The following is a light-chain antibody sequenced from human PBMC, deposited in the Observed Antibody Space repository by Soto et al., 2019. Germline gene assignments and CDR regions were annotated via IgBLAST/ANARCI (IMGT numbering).Light chain of an antibody. J-gene: IGKJ2*03. CDR2: DAS. V-gene: IGKV1-33*01. CDR3: QQYDNRPLC. Sequence: DIQMTPSPSSLSASVGDSVTITCPASQDISYYLHWYQQKQGKAPKLLIYDASNMGTGGPSRFSGSGSGTDLTLTISGLQPEDIATSNCQQYDNRPLCFSHGNKLAI. CDR1: QDISYY.